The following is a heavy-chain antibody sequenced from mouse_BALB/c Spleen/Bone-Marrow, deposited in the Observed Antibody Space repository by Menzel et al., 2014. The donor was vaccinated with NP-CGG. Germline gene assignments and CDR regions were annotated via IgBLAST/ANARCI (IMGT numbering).Heavy chain of an antibody. CDR1: GFTFSSYI. CDR2: ISNGGGSI. Sequence: EVKLVESGGGLVQPGGSLKLSCAASGFTFSSYIMSWVRQTPEKRLEWVAYISNGGGSIYYPDTVKGRFTISRDNDKNTPYLQISSLKSEDSAMYYCARRYFVSSPFAYWGHGTLVTVSA. J-gene: IGHJ3*01. CDR3: ARRYFVSSPFAY. D-gene: IGHD1-1*01. V-gene: IGHV5-12-2*01.